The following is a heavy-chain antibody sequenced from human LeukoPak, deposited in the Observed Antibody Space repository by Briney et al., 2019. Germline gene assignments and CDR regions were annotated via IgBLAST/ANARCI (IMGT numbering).Heavy chain of an antibody. D-gene: IGHD1-26*01. V-gene: IGHV3-11*04. CDR1: GFTFSDSY. Sequence: PGGSLRLSCAASGFTFSDSYMSWIRQSPGKGLEWVSHISGSGQIIYYADSMKGRFTISRDNAKNSLYLQMNSLRAEDTAVYYCARDKWEPRYAFDIWGQGTMVTVSS. J-gene: IGHJ3*02. CDR3: ARDKWEPRYAFDI. CDR2: ISGSGQII.